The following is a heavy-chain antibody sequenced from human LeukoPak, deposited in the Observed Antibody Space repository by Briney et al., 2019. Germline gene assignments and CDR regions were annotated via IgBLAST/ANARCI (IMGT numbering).Heavy chain of an antibody. V-gene: IGHV4-59*08. Sequence: SETLSLTCTVSGGSISSYYWSWIRQPPGKGLEWIGYIYYSGSTNYNPSLKTRVTISVDTSKNQFSLKLSSLTAADTAVYYCARHRQHSYGYGIDYWGQGTLVTVSS. CDR1: GGSISSYY. CDR2: IYYSGST. D-gene: IGHD5-18*01. CDR3: ARHRQHSYGYGIDY. J-gene: IGHJ4*02.